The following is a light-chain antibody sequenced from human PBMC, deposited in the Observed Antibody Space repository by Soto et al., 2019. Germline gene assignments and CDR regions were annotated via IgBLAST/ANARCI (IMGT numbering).Light chain of an antibody. V-gene: IGLV2-14*01. CDR3: SSYTSSSTLV. Sequence: QSVLTQAASVSGSPGQSITISCTGTSSDVGGYNYVSWYQQHPGKAPKLMIYEVSNLPSGVSNLFSGSNSGNTASLTISGLQAEDEADYYCSSYTSSSTLVFGTGTKATVL. J-gene: IGLJ1*01. CDR2: EVS. CDR1: SSDVGGYNY.